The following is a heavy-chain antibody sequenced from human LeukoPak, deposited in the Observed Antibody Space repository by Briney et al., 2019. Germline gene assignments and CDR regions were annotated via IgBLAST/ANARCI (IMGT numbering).Heavy chain of an antibody. CDR3: ARGPRGGDGCPFDY. CDR2: IYHSGST. CDR1: GGSISSSNW. V-gene: IGHV4-4*02. Sequence: SETLSLTCAVSGGSISSSNWWSWVRQPPGKGLEWIGEIYHSGSTNYNPSLKSRVTISVDTSKKQFSLKLSSVTAADTAVYYCARGPRGGDGCPFDYWGQGTLVTVSS. D-gene: IGHD2-21*01. J-gene: IGHJ4*02.